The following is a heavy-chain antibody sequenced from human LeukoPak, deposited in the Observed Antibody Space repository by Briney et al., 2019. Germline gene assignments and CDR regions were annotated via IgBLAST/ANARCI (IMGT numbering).Heavy chain of an antibody. V-gene: IGHV3-23*01. CDR3: AKDVVVQD. CDR2: ISASGGVT. J-gene: IGHJ4*02. D-gene: IGHD2-2*01. Sequence: GGSLRLSCAASGFTFSSYAMNWVRQTPGKGLEWVSTISASGGVTYSADSVKGRFTISRDNSKNTLFLQMNSLRAEDTAVYYCAKDVVVQDWGQGTLVTVSS. CDR1: GFTFSSYA.